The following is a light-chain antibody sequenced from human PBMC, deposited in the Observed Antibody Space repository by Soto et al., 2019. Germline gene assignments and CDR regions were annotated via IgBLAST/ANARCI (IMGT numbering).Light chain of an antibody. CDR1: QSVSSY. CDR2: DAS. Sequence: TQSPATLSLSPGERATLSCRASQSVSSYLAWYQQKPGQAPRLLIYDASNRATGIPARFSGSGSGTDFALTVSSLEPEDFAVYYCQQRSNWPYTFGQGTKLEI. CDR3: QQRSNWPYT. V-gene: IGKV3-11*01. J-gene: IGKJ2*01.